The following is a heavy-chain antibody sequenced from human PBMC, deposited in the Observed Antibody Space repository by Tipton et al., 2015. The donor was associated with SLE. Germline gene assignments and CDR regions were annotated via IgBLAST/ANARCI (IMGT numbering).Heavy chain of an antibody. J-gene: IGHJ2*01. CDR3: ARKRLPDLDFDL. V-gene: IGHV4-31*03. CDR2: IYYSGST. D-gene: IGHD3-16*01. Sequence: LRLSCTVSGGSIGSGGYYWSWIRQHPGKGLEWIGYIYYSGSTYYNPSLKSRVTISIDTSKNQFSLKLSSVTAADTAVYYCARKRLPDLDFDLWGRGTLVTVSS. CDR1: GGSIGSGGYY.